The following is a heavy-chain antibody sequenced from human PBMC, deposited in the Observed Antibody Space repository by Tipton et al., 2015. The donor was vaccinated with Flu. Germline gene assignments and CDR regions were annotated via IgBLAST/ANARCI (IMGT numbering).Heavy chain of an antibody. CDR2: INHSGST. CDR1: GGSFSGYY. CDR3: ARGYDYVWGSYRYTNKGYAFDI. D-gene: IGHD3-16*02. V-gene: IGHV4-34*01. Sequence: LSLTCAVYGGSFSGYYWSWIRQPPGKGLEWIGEINHSGSTNYNPSLKSRVTISVDTSKNQFSLKLSSVTAADTAVYYCARGYDYVWGSYRYTNKGYAFDIWGQGTMVTVSS. J-gene: IGHJ3*02.